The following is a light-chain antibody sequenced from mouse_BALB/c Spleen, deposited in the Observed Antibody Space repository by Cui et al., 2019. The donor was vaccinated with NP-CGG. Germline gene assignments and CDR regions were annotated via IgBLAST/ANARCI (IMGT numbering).Light chain of an antibody. Sequence: HAVVTHESALTTSPGETVTLTCRSSIGAVTTSNYANWVQEKPDHLFTGLIGGTNNRVPGVPARFSGSLIGDKAALTITGAQTEDEAIYFCALWYSNHWVFGGGTKLTVL. CDR3: ALWYSNHWV. CDR1: IGAVTTSNY. J-gene: IGLJ1*01. V-gene: IGLV1*01. CDR2: GTN.